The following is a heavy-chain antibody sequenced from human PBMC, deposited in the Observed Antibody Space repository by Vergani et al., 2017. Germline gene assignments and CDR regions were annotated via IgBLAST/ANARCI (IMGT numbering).Heavy chain of an antibody. V-gene: IGHV4-59*01. CDR2: IYYSGST. CDR1: GGSISSYY. D-gene: IGHD3-3*01. Sequence: QVQLQESGPGLVKPSETLSLTCTVSGGSISSYYWSWIRQPPGKGLEWIGYIYYSGSTNYNPSLKSRVTISVDTSKNQFSLKLSSVTAADTAVYYCARGPLYYXFWSGYPYYYYMDVWGKGTTVTVSS. J-gene: IGHJ6*03. CDR3: ARGPLYYXFWSGYPYYYYMDV.